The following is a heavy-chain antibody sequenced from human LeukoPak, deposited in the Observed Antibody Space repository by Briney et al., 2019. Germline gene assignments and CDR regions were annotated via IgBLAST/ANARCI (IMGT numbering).Heavy chain of an antibody. J-gene: IGHJ5*01. CDR3: AKDLQPTYYDSSGYYYDS. CDR2: IRGSGGST. D-gene: IGHD3-22*01. Sequence: NPGGSLRLSCAVSGFTFSSYAMSSVRPAPGKGLEWVSAIRGSGGSTYYADSVKGRFTISRDNSKNTLYLQMNSLRAEDTAVYYCAKDLQPTYYDSSGYYYDSWGQGTLVTVSS. V-gene: IGHV3-23*01. CDR1: GFTFSSYA.